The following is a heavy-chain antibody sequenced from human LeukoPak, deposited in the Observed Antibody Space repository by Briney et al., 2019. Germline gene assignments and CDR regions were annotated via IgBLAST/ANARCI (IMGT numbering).Heavy chain of an antibody. D-gene: IGHD5-12*01. Sequence: GGSPRDSRGASVFSLSSYGMHWVRQAPGEGLEWVAVISNDGSIKYYADPVKGRFTVSRDNSKNTLYLQMNSLRLDDTAVFYCAREKSGYDFEYWGQGTLVTVSA. V-gene: IGHV3-30*03. CDR2: ISNDGSIK. CDR1: VFSLSSYG. CDR3: AREKSGYDFEY. J-gene: IGHJ4*02.